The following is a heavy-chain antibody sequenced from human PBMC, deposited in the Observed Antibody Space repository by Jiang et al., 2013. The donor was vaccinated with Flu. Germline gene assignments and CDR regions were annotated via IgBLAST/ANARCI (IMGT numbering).Heavy chain of an antibody. J-gene: IGHJ4*02. Sequence: WVRPGVQARGVEWVAVISYDGSNKYYADSVKGRFTISRDNSKNTLYLQMNSLRAEDTAVYYCARELPFRPFDYWGQGTLVTVSS. CDR2: ISYDGSNK. D-gene: IGHD2-15*01. CDR3: ARELPFRPFDY. V-gene: IGHV3-30*04.